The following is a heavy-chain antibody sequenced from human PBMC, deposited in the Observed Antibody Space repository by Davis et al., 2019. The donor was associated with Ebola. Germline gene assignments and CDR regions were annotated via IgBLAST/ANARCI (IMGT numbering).Heavy chain of an antibody. Sequence: SVKVSCKASGYTFASYGISWVRQAPGQGLEWMGGIIPIFGTANYAQKFQGRVTITADESTSTAYMELSSLRSEDTAVYYCARDGGDYANYYFDNWGQGTLVTVSS. CDR1: GYTFASYG. CDR3: ARDGGDYANYYFDN. CDR2: IIPIFGTA. J-gene: IGHJ4*02. V-gene: IGHV1-69*13. D-gene: IGHD4-17*01.